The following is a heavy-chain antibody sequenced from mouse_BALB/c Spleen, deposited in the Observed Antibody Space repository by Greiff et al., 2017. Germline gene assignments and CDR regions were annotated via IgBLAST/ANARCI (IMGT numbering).Heavy chain of an antibody. V-gene: IGHV5-12-1*01. Sequence: EVQRVESGGGLVKPGGSLKLSCAASGFAFSSYDMPWVRQTPEKRLEWVAYISSGGGSTYYPDTVKGRFTISRDNAKNTLYLQMSSLKSEDTAMYYCARWLLRAMDYWGQGTSVTVSS. CDR3: ARWLLRAMDY. J-gene: IGHJ4*01. CDR2: ISSGGGST. D-gene: IGHD2-3*01. CDR1: GFAFSSYD.